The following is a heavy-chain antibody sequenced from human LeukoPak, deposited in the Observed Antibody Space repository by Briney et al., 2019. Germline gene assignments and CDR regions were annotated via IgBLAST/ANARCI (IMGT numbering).Heavy chain of an antibody. D-gene: IGHD6-6*01. Sequence: GGSLRLSCAASGFTFSSYWMSWVRQAPGKGLEWVANIKQDGSEKYYVDSVKGRFTISRDNAKNSLYLQMNSLRAEDTAVYYCARGPNSNWSGLDFWGQGTLLTVSS. J-gene: IGHJ4*02. CDR1: GFTFSSYW. V-gene: IGHV3-7*01. CDR3: ARGPNSNWSGLDF. CDR2: IKQDGSEK.